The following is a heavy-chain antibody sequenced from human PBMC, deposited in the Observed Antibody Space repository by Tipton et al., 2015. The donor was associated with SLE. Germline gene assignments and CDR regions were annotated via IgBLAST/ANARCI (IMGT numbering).Heavy chain of an antibody. CDR1: GGSINTYY. Sequence: TLSLTCTVSGGSINTYYWSWIRQPPGKGLEWIGSIYHSGSTYYNPSLKSRVTISVDTSKNQFSLKLSSVTAADTAVYYCAITRRWSGGSPWDYWGQGTLVTVSS. D-gene: IGHD2-15*01. V-gene: IGHV4-59*04. J-gene: IGHJ4*02. CDR3: AITRRWSGGSPWDY. CDR2: IYHSGST.